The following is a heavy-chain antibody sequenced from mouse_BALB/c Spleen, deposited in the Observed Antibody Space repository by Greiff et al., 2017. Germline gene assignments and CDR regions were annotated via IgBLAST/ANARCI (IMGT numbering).Heavy chain of an antibody. D-gene: IGHD1-1*01. CDR1: GYTFTSYY. Sequence: VKLVESGAELVKPGASVKLSCKASGYTFTSYYMYWVKQRPGQGLEWIGEINPSNGGTNFNEKFKSKATLTVDKSSSTAYMQLSSLTSEDSAVYYCTRIKYYGSSYDWYFDVWGAGTTVTVSS. J-gene: IGHJ1*01. CDR3: TRIKYYGSSYDWYFDV. CDR2: INPSNGGT. V-gene: IGHV1S81*02.